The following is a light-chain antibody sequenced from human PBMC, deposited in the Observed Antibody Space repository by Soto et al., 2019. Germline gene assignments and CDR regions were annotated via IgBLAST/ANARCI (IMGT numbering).Light chain of an antibody. CDR2: DVS. CDR1: SSDVGGYNY. Sequence: QSVLTQPASVSGSPGQSITISCTGTSSDVGGYNYVSWYQQHPGKAPKLMIYDVSNRPSGVSNRFSGSKSGNTASLTISGLQADDEAAYYCSSYTSSSTPYVFGTGTKLTVL. V-gene: IGLV2-14*01. CDR3: SSYTSSSTPYV. J-gene: IGLJ1*01.